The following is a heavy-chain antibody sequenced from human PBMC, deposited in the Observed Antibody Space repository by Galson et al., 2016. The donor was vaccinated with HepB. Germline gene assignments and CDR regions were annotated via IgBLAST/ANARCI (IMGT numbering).Heavy chain of an antibody. CDR3: ARASRAFWSGHEAFDV. CDR2: INYRGST. D-gene: IGHD3-3*01. Sequence: ATLSPTCTVCGDSGQYYLSWIRQPPGKGLEWIAYINYRGSTNYNPSLRGRVTISGGTSKNQFYLKLNTVTAADTAVYYCARASRAFWSGHEAFDVWGHGTMVTVSS. V-gene: IGHV4-59*02. CDR1: GDSGQYY. J-gene: IGHJ3*01.